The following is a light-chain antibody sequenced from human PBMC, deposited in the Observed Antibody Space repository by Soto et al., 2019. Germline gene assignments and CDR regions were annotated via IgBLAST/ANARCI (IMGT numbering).Light chain of an antibody. Sequence: ASQSVSSSFLAWYQQKPGQAPRLLIYGASSRATGIPDRFSGSGSGTDFTLTISRLEPEDFAVYYCHQYVSWTFGQGTKV. CDR3: HQYVSWT. CDR2: GAS. V-gene: IGKV3-20*01. J-gene: IGKJ1*01. CDR1: QSVSSSF.